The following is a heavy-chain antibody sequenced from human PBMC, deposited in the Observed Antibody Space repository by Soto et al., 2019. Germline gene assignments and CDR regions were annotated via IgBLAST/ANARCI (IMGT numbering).Heavy chain of an antibody. V-gene: IGHV4-30-2*01. Sequence: QVQLKESGSGLVKPAQTLSLTCAVSGGSITSGGFSGSWIRQPPGKGLEWIGYVHHTGNTDYHPSLGSRVTISLDRSRNLFSLNLTSVTAADTATYYCAKECGGTCLDAFDVWGPGTTVIVSS. J-gene: IGHJ3*01. CDR2: VHHTGNT. CDR3: AKECGGTCLDAFDV. CDR1: GGSITSGGFS. D-gene: IGHD2-15*01.